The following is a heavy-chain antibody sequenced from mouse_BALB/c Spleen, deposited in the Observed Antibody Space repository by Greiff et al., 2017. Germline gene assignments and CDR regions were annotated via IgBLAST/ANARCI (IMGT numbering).Heavy chain of an antibody. D-gene: IGHD1-1*01. CDR3: ARDYGSSLPYAMDY. J-gene: IGHJ4*01. CDR1: GFSLTSYG. V-gene: IGHV2-9*02. CDR2: IWAGGST. Sequence: VQLQESGPGLVAPSQSLSITCTVSGFSLTSYGVHWVRQPPGKGLEWLGVIWAGGSTNYNSALMSRLSISKDNSKSQVFLKMNSLQTDDTAMYYCARDYGSSLPYAMDYWGQGTSVTVSS.